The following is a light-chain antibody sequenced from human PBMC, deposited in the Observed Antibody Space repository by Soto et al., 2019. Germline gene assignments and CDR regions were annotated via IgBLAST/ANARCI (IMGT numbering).Light chain of an antibody. J-gene: IGKJ1*01. CDR2: RAS. CDR1: QSVLYSADNKNY. V-gene: IGKV4-1*01. CDR3: QQYYSTPWT. Sequence: DIVMTQSPDSLSVSLGERATINCKSSQSVLYSADNKNYLAWYQQKPGQPPKLLFYRASTRESGVPDRFTGSGSGTDVTLTISSLQAEDVAIYYCQQYYSTPWTFGQGTNVEV.